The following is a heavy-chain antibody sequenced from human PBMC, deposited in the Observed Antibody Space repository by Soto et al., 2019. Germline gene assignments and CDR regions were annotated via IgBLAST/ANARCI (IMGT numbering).Heavy chain of an antibody. CDR1: GGSISSGGDY. V-gene: IGHV4-31*03. Sequence: SETLSLTCTVSGGSISSGGDYWSWIRQHPGKGLEWIGYIYYSGSTYYNPSLKSRVTISVDTSKNQFSLKLISVTAADTTVYYCARDLWGYCGADCYPLDVWGQGTTVTVSS. CDR2: IYYSGST. CDR3: ARDLWGYCGADCYPLDV. D-gene: IGHD2-21*02. J-gene: IGHJ6*02.